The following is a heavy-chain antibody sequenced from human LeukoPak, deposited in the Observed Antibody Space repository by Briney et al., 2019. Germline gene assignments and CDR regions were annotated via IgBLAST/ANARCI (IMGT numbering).Heavy chain of an antibody. Sequence: ASVKVSCKASGYTFPSYYMHWVRQAPGQGLEWMGIVNPSGGSTSYAQKFQGRVTMTRDTSTSTVYMELSSLRSEDTAVYYCARDQGYYDSSDYWGQGTLVTVSS. CDR1: GYTFPSYY. V-gene: IGHV1-46*01. CDR3: ARDQGYYDSSDY. J-gene: IGHJ4*02. D-gene: IGHD3-22*01. CDR2: VNPSGGST.